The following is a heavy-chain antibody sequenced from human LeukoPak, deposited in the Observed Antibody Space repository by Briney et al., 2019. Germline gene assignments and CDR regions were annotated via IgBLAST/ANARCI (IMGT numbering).Heavy chain of an antibody. D-gene: IGHD3-10*01. CDR1: GGAFSGDY. Sequence: PSETLSLTCAVYGGAFSGDYCSWIRQPPGEGRECVVEINHSGSTNYNPSLKSRVTISVDTSKNQFSLKLSSVTAADTAMYYCARVWRGYYASGRPIWGQGTMVTVSS. CDR3: ARVWRGYYASGRPI. J-gene: IGHJ3*02. CDR2: INHSGST. V-gene: IGHV4-34*01.